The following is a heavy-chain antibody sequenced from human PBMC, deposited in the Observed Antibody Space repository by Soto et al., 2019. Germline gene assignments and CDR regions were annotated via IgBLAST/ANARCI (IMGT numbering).Heavy chain of an antibody. CDR1: GGSISSSSYY. D-gene: IGHD2-8*01. V-gene: IGHV4-39*01. Sequence: PSETLSLTCTVSGGSISSSSYYWGWIRQPPGKGLEYIRSIYYSGSTYYNPSLKSRVTISVDTSKNQFSLKLSSVTAADTAVYYCASSTVRSNWYFDYWGQGTLVTVSS. CDR3: ASSTVRSNWYFDY. CDR2: IYYSGST. J-gene: IGHJ4*02.